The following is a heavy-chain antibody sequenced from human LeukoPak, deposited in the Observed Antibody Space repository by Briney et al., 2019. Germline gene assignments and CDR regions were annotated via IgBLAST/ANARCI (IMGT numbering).Heavy chain of an antibody. CDR2: IFSSGKT. V-gene: IGHV4-4*07. CDR1: GDSMRNYY. D-gene: IGHD4-17*01. J-gene: IGHJ4*01. Sequence: PSETLSLTCTVPGDSMRNYYWSWIRQPAGKGLEWIGRIFSSGKTSYNPSLKSRVTMSVDTSKSQFSLSLSSVTAADTAVYYCARGREYGDYFNYWGQGTLVSVSS. CDR3: ARGREYGDYFNY.